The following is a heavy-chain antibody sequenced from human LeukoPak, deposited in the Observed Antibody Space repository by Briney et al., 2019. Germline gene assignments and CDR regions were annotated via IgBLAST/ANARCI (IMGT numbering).Heavy chain of an antibody. CDR1: GGSFSGYY. CDR2: INHSGST. J-gene: IGHJ4*02. Sequence: PSETLSLTCAVYGGSFSGYYWSWIRQPPGKGLEWIGEINHSGSTNYNPSLKSRVTISVDTSKNQFSLKLSSVTAADTAAYYCARVARGWLQSNYFDYWGQGTLVTVSS. V-gene: IGHV4-34*01. CDR3: ARVARGWLQSNYFDY. D-gene: IGHD5-24*01.